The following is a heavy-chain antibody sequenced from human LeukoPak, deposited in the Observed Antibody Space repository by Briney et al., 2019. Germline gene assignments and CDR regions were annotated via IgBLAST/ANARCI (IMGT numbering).Heavy chain of an antibody. CDR3: ARDTSAAGFPYYFDY. CDR2: ISAYNGNT. V-gene: IGHV1-18*04. Sequence: GASVNVSCKASGYTFTSYGISWVRQAPGQGLEWMGWISAYNGNTNYAQKLQGRVTMTTDTSTSTAYMELRSLRSDDTAVYYCARDTSAAGFPYYFDYWGQGTLVTVSS. J-gene: IGHJ4*02. D-gene: IGHD6-13*01. CDR1: GYTFTSYG.